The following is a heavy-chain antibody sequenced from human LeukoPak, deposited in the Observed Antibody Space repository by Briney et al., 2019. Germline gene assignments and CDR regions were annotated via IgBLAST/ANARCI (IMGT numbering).Heavy chain of an antibody. CDR2: LYSSGRT. CDR3: ARAPYYYDSSGYYWHYYYYMDV. D-gene: IGHD3-22*01. Sequence: GGSLRLSCAASELSVSSNYMSWIRQAPGKGLEWVAILYSSGRTEYADSVKGRFAVSRDNSKNSLYLQMNSLRAEDTAVYYCARAPYYYDSSGYYWHYYYYMDVWGKGTTVTVSS. CDR1: ELSVSSNY. V-gene: IGHV3-66*01. J-gene: IGHJ6*03.